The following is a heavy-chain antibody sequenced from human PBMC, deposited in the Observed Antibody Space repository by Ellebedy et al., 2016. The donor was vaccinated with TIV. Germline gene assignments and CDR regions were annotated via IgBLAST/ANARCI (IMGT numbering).Heavy chain of an antibody. CDR3: ARDGKGRWLQYRVFDY. V-gene: IGHV3-33*01. J-gene: IGHJ4*02. D-gene: IGHD5-24*01. CDR1: GLSFKDHG. Sequence: GESLKIPCAASGLSFKDHGMHWVRQAAGTGLEWVAVIWHDGSNKYYGDSVKDRFTISRDNAKNSLYLQMNSLRAEDTAVYYCARDGKGRWLQYRVFDYWGQGTLVTVSS. CDR2: IWHDGSNK.